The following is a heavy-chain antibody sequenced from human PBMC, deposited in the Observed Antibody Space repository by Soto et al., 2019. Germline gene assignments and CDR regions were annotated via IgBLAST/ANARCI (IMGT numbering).Heavy chain of an antibody. V-gene: IGHV1-18*01. CDR1: GYTFTSYG. D-gene: IGHD6-19*01. CDR3: ALDLWAGAGTVAYYYYGVDV. J-gene: IGHJ6*01. Sequence: ASVKVSCKASGYTFTSYGISWVRQSPGQGLEWMGWISAYNGNTNYAQKLQGRVTMTTDTSTSTAYMELRSLRSDDTAVYYCALDLWAGAGTVAYYYYGVDVWGQRTTATVSS. CDR2: ISAYNGNT.